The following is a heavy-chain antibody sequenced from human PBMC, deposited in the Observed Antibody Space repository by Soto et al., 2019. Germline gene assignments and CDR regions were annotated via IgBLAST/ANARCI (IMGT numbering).Heavy chain of an antibody. CDR2: IYYSGFT. CDR1: GGSISSYY. J-gene: IGHJ5*02. V-gene: IGHV4-59*12. CDR3: ARSVDP. Sequence: SETLSLTCTVSGGSISSYYWSWIRQPPGKGLEWIAYIYYSGFTYYTPSLKSRVTMSVDTSKNQFSLKLSSVTAADTAVYYCARSVDPWGQGTLVTV.